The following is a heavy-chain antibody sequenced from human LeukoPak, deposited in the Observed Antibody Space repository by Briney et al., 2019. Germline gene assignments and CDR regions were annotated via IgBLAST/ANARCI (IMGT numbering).Heavy chain of an antibody. CDR3: ARESPAFDY. J-gene: IGHJ4*02. CDR1: GFILSTYG. V-gene: IGHV3-48*01. Sequence: GGSLRLSCAASGFILSTYGMNWVRQAPGQGLEWVSYISSSRNTVTYADSVRGRFTISRDNAKNSLYLEMNSLRAEDTAVYYCARESPAFDYWGQGTLVTVSS. CDR2: ISSSRNTV.